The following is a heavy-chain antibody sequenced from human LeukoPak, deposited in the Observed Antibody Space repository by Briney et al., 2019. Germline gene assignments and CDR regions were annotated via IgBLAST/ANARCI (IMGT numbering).Heavy chain of an antibody. J-gene: IGHJ3*02. D-gene: IGHD3-22*01. Sequence: ASVKVSCKASGYTFTSYGISWVRQAPGQGLEWMGWISAYNGNTNYAQKLQGRVTMTTDTSTSTAYMELRSLRSDDTAVYYCARDSSGYKNDAFDIWGRGTMVTVSS. V-gene: IGHV1-18*01. CDR3: ARDSSGYKNDAFDI. CDR1: GYTFTSYG. CDR2: ISAYNGNT.